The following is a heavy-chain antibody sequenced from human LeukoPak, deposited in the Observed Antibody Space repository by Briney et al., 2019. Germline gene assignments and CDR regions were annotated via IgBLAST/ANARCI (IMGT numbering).Heavy chain of an antibody. CDR2: IYYSGST. Sequence: SETLSLTCTVSGGSISSYYWSWIRQPPGKGLEWIGYIYYSGSTNYNPSLKSRVTISVDTSNNQFSLKLNSVTAADTAVYYCARVGVTMVRGVIIAYYFDYWGQGALVTVSS. CDR1: GGSISSYY. J-gene: IGHJ4*02. D-gene: IGHD3-10*01. V-gene: IGHV4-59*01. CDR3: ARVGVTMVRGVIIAYYFDY.